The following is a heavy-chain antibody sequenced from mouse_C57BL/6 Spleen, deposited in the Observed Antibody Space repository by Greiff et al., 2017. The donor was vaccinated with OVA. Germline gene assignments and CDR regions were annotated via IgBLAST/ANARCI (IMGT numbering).Heavy chain of an antibody. Sequence: QVQLQQPGAELVKPGASVTMSCKASGYTFTSYWITWVKQRPGQGLEWIGDIYPGSGSTNYNEKFKSKATLTVDTSYSTAYMQLSSLTSEDSAVYYCARGDYGSSLFDYWGQGTTLTVSS. CDR1: GYTFTSYW. CDR2: IYPGSGST. D-gene: IGHD1-1*01. CDR3: ARGDYGSSLFDY. J-gene: IGHJ2*01. V-gene: IGHV1-55*01.